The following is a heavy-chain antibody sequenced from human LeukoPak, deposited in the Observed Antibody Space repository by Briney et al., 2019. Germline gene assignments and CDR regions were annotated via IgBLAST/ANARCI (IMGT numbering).Heavy chain of an antibody. Sequence: GGSPRLSCAASGFTFSSYAMSWVRQAPGKGLEWVSAISGSGGSTYYADSVKGRFTISRDNSKNTLYLQMNSLRAEDTAVYYCAKDQGGSYWAPNNWFDPWGQGTLVTVSS. CDR3: AKDQGGSYWAPNNWFDP. V-gene: IGHV3-23*01. D-gene: IGHD1-26*01. J-gene: IGHJ5*02. CDR1: GFTFSSYA. CDR2: ISGSGGST.